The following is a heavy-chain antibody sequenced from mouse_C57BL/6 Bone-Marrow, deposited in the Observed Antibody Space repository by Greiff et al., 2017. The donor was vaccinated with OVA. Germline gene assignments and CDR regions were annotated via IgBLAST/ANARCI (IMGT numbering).Heavy chain of an antibody. D-gene: IGHD2-1*01. J-gene: IGHJ3*01. CDR1: GYTFTDYY. V-gene: IGHV1-26*01. CDR3: ARAEAPLPY. CDR2: INPNNGGT. Sequence: EVQLQQSGPELVKPGASVKISCKASGYTFTDYYMNWVKQSHGKSLEWIGDINPNNGGTSYNQKFKGKATLTVDKSSSTAYMELRSLTSEDSAVYYCARAEAPLPYWGQGTLVTVSA.